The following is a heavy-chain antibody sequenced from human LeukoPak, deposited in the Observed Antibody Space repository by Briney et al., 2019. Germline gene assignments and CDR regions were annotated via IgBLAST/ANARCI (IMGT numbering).Heavy chain of an antibody. CDR1: GYTLTELS. CDR2: FDPEDGET. V-gene: IGHV1-24*01. CDR3: ATGPLSDDSGDYDY. D-gene: IGHD3-22*01. J-gene: IGHJ4*02. Sequence: GASVKVSCKVSGYTLTELSMHWVRQAPGKGLEWMGGFDPEDGETIYAQKFQGRVTMTEDTSTDTAYMELSSLRSEDTAVYYCATGPLSDDSGDYDYWGQGTLVTVSS.